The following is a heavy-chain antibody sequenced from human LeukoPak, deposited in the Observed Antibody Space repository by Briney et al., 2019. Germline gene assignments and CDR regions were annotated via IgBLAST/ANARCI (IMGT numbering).Heavy chain of an antibody. J-gene: IGHJ4*02. Sequence: GGFLRLSCAVSGFTVSGTYMSWVRQAPGKGLEWVSVIYSGGNTYYSDSVKGRFAISRDTSKNTLYLQMNSLRAEDTAVYYCARALYSGHADLFDSWGQGTLVTVSS. D-gene: IGHD5-12*01. CDR2: IYSGGNT. CDR1: GFTVSGTY. CDR3: ARALYSGHADLFDS. V-gene: IGHV3-53*05.